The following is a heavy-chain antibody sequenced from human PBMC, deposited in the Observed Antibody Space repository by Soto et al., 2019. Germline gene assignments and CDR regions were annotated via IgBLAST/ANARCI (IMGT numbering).Heavy chain of an antibody. CDR3: ARDPQYCSSTSCYDYGMDV. CDR2: IYYSGST. CDR1: GGSISSGGYY. J-gene: IGHJ6*02. Sequence: SETLSLTCTVSGGSISSGGYYWSWIRQHPGKGLEWIGYIYYSGSTYYSPSLKSRVTISVDTSKNQFSLKLSSVTAADTAVYYCARDPQYCSSTSCYDYGMDVWGQVSTVTVSS. V-gene: IGHV4-31*03. D-gene: IGHD2-2*01.